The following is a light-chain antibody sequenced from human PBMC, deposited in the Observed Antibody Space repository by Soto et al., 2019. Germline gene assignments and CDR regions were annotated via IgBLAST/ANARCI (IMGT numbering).Light chain of an antibody. CDR3: QQYNNWPPWT. J-gene: IGKJ1*01. Sequence: EIVLTQSPGTLSLSPGERATLSFRASQCVSSSYLAWCQQKPGQAARLLIYGASTRATGIPARFSGSGSGTEFTLTISSLQSEDFAVYYCQQYNNWPPWTFGQGTKVDIK. V-gene: IGKV3-15*01. CDR2: GAS. CDR1: QCVSSSY.